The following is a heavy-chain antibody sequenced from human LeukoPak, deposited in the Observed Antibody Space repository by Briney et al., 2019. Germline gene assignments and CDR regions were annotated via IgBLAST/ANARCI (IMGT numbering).Heavy chain of an antibody. CDR2: IYYSGST. D-gene: IGHD4-17*01. Sequence: SETLSLTYTVSGGSISSGDYYWSWIRQPPGKGLEWIGYIYYSGSTYYNPSLKSRVTISVDTSKNQFSLKLSSVTAADTAVYYCARERGYGDYALDYWGQGTLVTVSS. J-gene: IGHJ4*02. V-gene: IGHV4-30-4*01. CDR3: ARERGYGDYALDY. CDR1: GGSISSGDYY.